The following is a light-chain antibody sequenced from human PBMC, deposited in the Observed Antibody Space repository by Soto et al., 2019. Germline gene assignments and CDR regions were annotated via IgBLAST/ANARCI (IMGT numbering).Light chain of an antibody. Sequence: DIQMTQSPSSVSASIGDRVTITCRASQIIGSWLAWYQQKPGIAPTLLIYAASSLQSGVPSRFSGSGSGSDFTLTITSLQAEDYATYYCQQANSFPFTFGPGTKVDIK. J-gene: IGKJ3*01. CDR3: QQANSFPFT. CDR2: AAS. V-gene: IGKV1-12*02. CDR1: QIIGSW.